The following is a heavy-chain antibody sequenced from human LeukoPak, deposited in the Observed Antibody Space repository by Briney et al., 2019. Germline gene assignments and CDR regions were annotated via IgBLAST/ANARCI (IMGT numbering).Heavy chain of an antibody. V-gene: IGHV3-23*01. CDR1: GFSLSPFA. CDR2: ISSSSHSE. J-gene: IGHJ3*02. CDR3: AKDWEAASDAFDM. Sequence: PGGSLRLSCAASGFSLSPFAMGWVRHPPGMGLEWVSAISSSSHSEYYAESVTGRFTISRDNSKNTLYLQMNSLGADDTAIYYCAKDWEAASDAFDMWGQGTTVIVSS. D-gene: IGHD6-13*01.